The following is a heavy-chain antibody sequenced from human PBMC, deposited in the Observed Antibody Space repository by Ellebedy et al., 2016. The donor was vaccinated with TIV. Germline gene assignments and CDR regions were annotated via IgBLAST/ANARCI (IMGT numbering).Heavy chain of an antibody. D-gene: IGHD3-9*01. J-gene: IGHJ6*02. CDR2: ISGSGCQT. CDR1: GFTFSSYA. CDR3: AKWGTSMTGRYSFALDV. V-gene: IGHV3-23*01. Sequence: GESLKISCAASGFTFSSYAMNWVRQAPGKGLECVSTISGSGCQTYSAESVKGRFTISRDNSKNTLYLQMNSLRAEDTAVDYCAKWGTSMTGRYSFALDVWGQGTTVTVSS.